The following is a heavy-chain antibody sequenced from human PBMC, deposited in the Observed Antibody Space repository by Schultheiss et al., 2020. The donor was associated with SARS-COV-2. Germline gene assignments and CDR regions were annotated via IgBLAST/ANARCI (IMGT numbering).Heavy chain of an antibody. J-gene: IGHJ4*02. CDR1: GGSISSGGYS. CDR2: IYYSGST. V-gene: IGHV4-30-4*07. D-gene: IGHD5-18*01. CDR3: ARGGNVRYSYGFSGVDY. Sequence: SETLSLTCAVSGGSISSGGYSWSWIRQPPGKGLEWIGYIYYSGSTYYNPSLKSRVTISVDTSKNQFSLKLSSVTAADTAVYYCARGGNVRYSYGFSGVDYWGQGTLVTVSS.